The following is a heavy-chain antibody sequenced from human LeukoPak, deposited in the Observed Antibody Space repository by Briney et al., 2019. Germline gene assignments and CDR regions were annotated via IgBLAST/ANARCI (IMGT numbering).Heavy chain of an antibody. J-gene: IGHJ4*02. CDR3: ARGGVATIRTPFDY. V-gene: IGHV1-3*01. CDR1: GYTFTSYA. Sequence: GASVKVSCKASGYTFTSYAMHWVRQAPGQRLEWIGWINAGNGNTKYSQKFQGRVTITRDTSASTAYMELSSLRSEDTAVYYCARGGVATIRTPFDYWGQGTLVTVSS. CDR2: INAGNGNT. D-gene: IGHD5-12*01.